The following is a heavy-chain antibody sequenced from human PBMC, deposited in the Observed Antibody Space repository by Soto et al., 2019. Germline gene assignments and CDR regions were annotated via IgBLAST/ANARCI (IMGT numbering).Heavy chain of an antibody. Sequence: LRLSSAASGFTFSTYAMSWVRQAPGKGLEGVSAISGSGGSTYYPDPVKGRFTISRDNSKNTLYLQMNSLRAEDTAVYYCAKVDSNTFRVYGMDVWGQGTTVTVSS. CDR1: GFTFSTYA. J-gene: IGHJ6*02. CDR2: ISGSGGST. D-gene: IGHD2-2*03. V-gene: IGHV3-23*01. CDR3: AKVDSNTFRVYGMDV.